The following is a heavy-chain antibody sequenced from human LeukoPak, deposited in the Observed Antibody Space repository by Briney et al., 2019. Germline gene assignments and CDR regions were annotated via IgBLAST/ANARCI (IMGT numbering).Heavy chain of an antibody. CDR2: ISSSSSYI. Sequence: GGSLRLSCAASGFTFSSYSMNWVRQAPGKGLEWVSSISSSSSYIYYADSVKGRFTISRDNAKNSLYLQMNSLRAEDTAVYYCATRTGTTVDWYFDLWGRGTLVTVS. D-gene: IGHD1-1*01. V-gene: IGHV3-21*01. J-gene: IGHJ2*01. CDR3: ATRTGTTVDWYFDL. CDR1: GFTFSSYS.